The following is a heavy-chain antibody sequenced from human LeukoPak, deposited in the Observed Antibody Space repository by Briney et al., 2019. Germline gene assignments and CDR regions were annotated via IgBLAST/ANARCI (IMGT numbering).Heavy chain of an antibody. CDR3: AREIYDFWSGYLSRNWFDP. CDR2: INPNSGGT. CDR1: GYTFTGYY. J-gene: IGHJ5*02. D-gene: IGHD3-3*01. Sequence: ASVKVSCKASGYTFTGYYMHWVRQAPGQGLEWMGWINPNSGGTNYAQKFRGWVTMTRDTSISTAYMELSRLRSDDTAVYYCAREIYDFWSGYLSRNWFDPWGQGTLVTVSS. V-gene: IGHV1-2*04.